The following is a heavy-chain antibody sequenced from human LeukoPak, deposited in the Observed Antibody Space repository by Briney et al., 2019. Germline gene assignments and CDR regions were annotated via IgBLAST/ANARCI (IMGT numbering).Heavy chain of an antibody. D-gene: IGHD3-10*01. V-gene: IGHV3-9*01. CDR1: GFTFSSYW. J-gene: IGHJ6*03. CDR3: AKDISMVRGVISYMDV. CDR2: ISWNSGSI. Sequence: PGGSLRLSCAASGFTFSSYWMSWVRQAPGKGLEWVSGISWNSGSIGYADSVKGRFTISRDSAKNSLYLQMNSLRAEGTALYYCAKDISMVRGVISYMDVWGKGTTVTISS.